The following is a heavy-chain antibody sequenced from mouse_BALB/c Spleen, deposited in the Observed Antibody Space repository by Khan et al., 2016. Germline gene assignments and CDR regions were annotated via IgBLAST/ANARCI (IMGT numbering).Heavy chain of an antibody. CDR1: GFNIKDTY. Sequence: VQLQQSGAELVKPGASVKLSCTASGFNIKDTYMHWVKQRPEQGLEWIGRIDPANGNTKYDPKFQGKATITADTSSNAAYLQLSSLTSEDTAVYYCARRIRGAMDYWGQGTAVTVSS. D-gene: IGHD2-4*01. J-gene: IGHJ4*01. CDR2: IDPANGNT. V-gene: IGHV14-3*02. CDR3: ARRIRGAMDY.